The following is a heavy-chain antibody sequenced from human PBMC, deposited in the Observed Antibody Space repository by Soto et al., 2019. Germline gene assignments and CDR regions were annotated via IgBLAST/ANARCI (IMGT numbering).Heavy chain of an antibody. CDR2: TYYRSKWYN. J-gene: IGHJ5*02. CDR3: ARDALRYFDRGRYVWFDP. D-gene: IGHD3-9*01. CDR1: GDSVSSNSAA. V-gene: IGHV6-1*01. Sequence: SQTLSLTCAISGDSVSSNSAAWNWIRQSPSRSLKWLGRTYYRSKWYNDYAVSVKSRITINPDTSKNQFSLKLSSVTAVDTAVYYCARDALRYFDRGRYVWFDPWGQGTLVTVSS.